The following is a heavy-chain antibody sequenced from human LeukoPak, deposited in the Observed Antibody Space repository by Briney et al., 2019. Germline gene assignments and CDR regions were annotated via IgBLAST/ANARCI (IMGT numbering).Heavy chain of an antibody. V-gene: IGHV4-34*01. Sequence: SETLSLTCAVYGGSFSGYYWSWIRQPPGKGLEWIGEINHSGSTNYNPSLKSRVTISVDTSKNQFSLKLSSVTAAVTAVYYCARAHRTHYGSGRYRRAPNWFDPWGQGTLVTVSS. CDR1: GGSFSGYY. CDR2: INHSGST. CDR3: ARAHRTHYGSGRYRRAPNWFDP. J-gene: IGHJ5*02. D-gene: IGHD3-10*01.